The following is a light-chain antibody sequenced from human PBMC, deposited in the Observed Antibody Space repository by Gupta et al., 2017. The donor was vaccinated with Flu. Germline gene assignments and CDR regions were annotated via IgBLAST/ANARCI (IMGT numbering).Light chain of an antibody. Sequence: SLGERATINCKSSQSVLYSSNNKNYLAWYQQKPGQPPKLLIYWASTRESGVPYRFTGSGSGTDFTLTISSLQAEDVAVYYCQQYYSTPLTFGQGTKVEIK. J-gene: IGKJ1*01. CDR3: QQYYSTPLT. CDR1: QSVLYSSNNKNY. CDR2: WAS. V-gene: IGKV4-1*01.